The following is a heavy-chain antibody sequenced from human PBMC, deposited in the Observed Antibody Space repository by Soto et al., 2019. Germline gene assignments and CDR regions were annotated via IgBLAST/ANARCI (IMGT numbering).Heavy chain of an antibody. CDR1: GFTLGRDG. CDR3: AKERATTNELDY. J-gene: IGHJ4*02. D-gene: IGHD4-17*01. V-gene: IGHV3-23*01. CDR2: ITDNGGST. Sequence: PRRDLSLSCAASGFTLGRDGMSWVRQAPGKGLEWVSLITDNGGSTYYADSVKGRFTNSRDNTKNTLFLQMNSLRAEDTAVYYCAKERATTNELDYWGQGALVTV.